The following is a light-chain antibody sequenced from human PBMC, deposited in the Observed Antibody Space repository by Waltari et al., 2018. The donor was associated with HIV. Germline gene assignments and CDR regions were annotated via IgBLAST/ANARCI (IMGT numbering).Light chain of an antibody. CDR2: DVT. CDR3: QAWDTSTAV. Sequence: QSALTQPPSASGSPGQSVSISCTGASSDVGAFKYVSWYQQHPGKAPKLLIYDVTKRPSGVPDRCSGSKSGNTASLTVSGLQAMDEADYYCQAWDTSTAVFGTGTKVTVL. J-gene: IGLJ1*01. CDR1: SSDVGAFKY. V-gene: IGLV2-8*01.